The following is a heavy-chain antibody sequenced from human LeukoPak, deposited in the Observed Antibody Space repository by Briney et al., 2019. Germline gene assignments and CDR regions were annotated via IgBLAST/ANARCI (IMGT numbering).Heavy chain of an antibody. J-gene: IGHJ6*02. CDR1: GFTFSSYS. V-gene: IGHV3-21*01. CDR2: ISSSSSYI. D-gene: IGHD5-18*01. Sequence: PGGSLRLSCAASGFTFSSYSMNWVRQAPGKGLEWVSSISSSSSYIYYADSVKGRFTISRDNAKNSLYLQMNSLRAEDTAVYYCARDGYSCGYYDMDVWGQGTTVTVSS. CDR3: ARDGYSCGYYDMDV.